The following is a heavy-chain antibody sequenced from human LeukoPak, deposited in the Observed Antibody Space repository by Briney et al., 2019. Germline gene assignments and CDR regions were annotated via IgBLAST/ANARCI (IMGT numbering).Heavy chain of an antibody. CDR3: ARIAVTSGWGYFDY. D-gene: IGHD6-19*01. CDR2: IYSTGST. J-gene: IGHJ4*02. Sequence: SETLSLTCTVSGVSIVSFYWTWIRKPPGKGLDWIGYIYSTGSTNYNPSLKSRVTISVDTSKNQFSLNLSSVTAADTAVYYCARIAVTSGWGYFDYWGQGTLVTASS. V-gene: IGHV4-59*01. CDR1: GVSIVSFY.